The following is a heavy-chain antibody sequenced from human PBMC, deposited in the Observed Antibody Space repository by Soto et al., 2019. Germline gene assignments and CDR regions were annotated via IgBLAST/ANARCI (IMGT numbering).Heavy chain of an antibody. CDR2: IIPILGIA. J-gene: IGHJ5*02. Sequence: GASVKVSCKASRGTFSSYTISWVRQAPGQGLEWMGRIIPILGIANYAQKFQGRVTITADKSTSTAYMELSSLRSEDTAVYYCARIQVEAAAENWFHPWGQGTLVTVSS. CDR3: ARIQVEAAAENWFHP. V-gene: IGHV1-69*02. CDR1: RGTFSSYT. D-gene: IGHD6-13*01.